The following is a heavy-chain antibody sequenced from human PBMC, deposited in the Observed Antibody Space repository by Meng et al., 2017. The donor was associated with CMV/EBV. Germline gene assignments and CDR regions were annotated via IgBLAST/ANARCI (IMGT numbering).Heavy chain of an antibody. CDR2: MNPNSGNT. CDR1: GYTFTSYD. D-gene: IGHD3-3*01. J-gene: IGHJ4*02. CDR3: ARGRYNYDFWSGNQGSYFDY. Sequence: ASVKVSCKASGYTFTSYDINWVRQATGQGLEWMGWMNPNSGNTGYAQKFQGRVTMTRNISISTAYMELSSLRSEDTAVYYCARGRYNYDFWSGNQGSYFDYWGQGTLVTVSS. V-gene: IGHV1-8*01.